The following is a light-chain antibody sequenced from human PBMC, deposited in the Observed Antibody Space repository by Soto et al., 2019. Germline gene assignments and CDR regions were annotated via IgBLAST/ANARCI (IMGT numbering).Light chain of an antibody. CDR2: DNN. J-gene: IGLJ2*01. V-gene: IGLV1-51*01. CDR1: SSNIGNNC. Sequence: QSVLTQPPSVSAAPGQKVTVSCSGSSSNIGNNCVSWYQQLPGTAPKLLIYDNNMRPSGIPDRFSGSKSGTSATLGIAGLQTGDEADYYCGTWDGSPSVVVFGGGTKLTVL. CDR3: GTWDGSPSVVV.